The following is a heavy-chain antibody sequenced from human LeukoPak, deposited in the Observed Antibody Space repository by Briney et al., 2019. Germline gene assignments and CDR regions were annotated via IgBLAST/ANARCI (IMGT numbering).Heavy chain of an antibody. CDR2: INTNTGNP. V-gene: IGHV7-4-1*02. CDR3: ARAPPYSSSWYVAGYYYYYYMDV. J-gene: IGHJ6*03. Sequence: ASVKVSCKAPGYTFTSYAMNWVRQAPGQGLEWMGWINTNTGNPTYAQGFTGRFVFSLDTSVSTAYLQISSLKAEDTAVYYCARAPPYSSSWYVAGYYYYYYMDVWGKGTTVTVSS. CDR1: GYTFTSYA. D-gene: IGHD6-13*01.